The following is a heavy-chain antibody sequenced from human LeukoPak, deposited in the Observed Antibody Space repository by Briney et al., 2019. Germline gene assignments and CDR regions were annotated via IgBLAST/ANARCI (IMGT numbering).Heavy chain of an antibody. Sequence: GGSLRLSCAASGFTFSSYAMHWVRQAPGKGLEWVAVISYDGSNKYYADSVKGRFTISRDNSKNTLYLQMNSLRAEDTAVYYCAKAERGYSYVVDYWGQGTLVTVSS. D-gene: IGHD5-18*01. CDR1: GFTFSSYA. J-gene: IGHJ4*02. CDR2: ISYDGSNK. CDR3: AKAERGYSYVVDY. V-gene: IGHV3-30*01.